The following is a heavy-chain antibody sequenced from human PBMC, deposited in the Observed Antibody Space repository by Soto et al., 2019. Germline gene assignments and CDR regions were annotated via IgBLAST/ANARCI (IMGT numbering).Heavy chain of an antibody. CDR1: GFTFSGSW. V-gene: IGHV3-7*01. J-gene: IGHJ5*02. CDR2: IKQDEGEK. Sequence: EMQLVESGGGLVRPGGSLRLSCAASGFTFSGSWMAWVRQAPGKGLEWVANIKQDEGEKYYADSVKGRFTISRDNAKNSLYLQMSGLRDEDTATYYCAKGGGYDYWTGLDPWGQGTLVTVSS. CDR3: AKGGGYDYWTGLDP. D-gene: IGHD3-3*01.